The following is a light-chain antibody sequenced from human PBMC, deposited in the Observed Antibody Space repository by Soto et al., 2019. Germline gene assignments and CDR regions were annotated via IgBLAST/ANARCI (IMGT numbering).Light chain of an antibody. J-gene: IGKJ4*01. V-gene: IGKV3-20*01. CDR3: QQYATSPLT. CDR1: QSVGRNY. CDR2: GAS. Sequence: EIVLTQSPGTLSVSPGERATLSCRASQSVGRNYLAWYQQKPGQAPRLLIDGASSRATGIPDRFSDSGSGTDFTLTISRLEPEDFAVYYCQQYATSPLTFGGGTKVETK.